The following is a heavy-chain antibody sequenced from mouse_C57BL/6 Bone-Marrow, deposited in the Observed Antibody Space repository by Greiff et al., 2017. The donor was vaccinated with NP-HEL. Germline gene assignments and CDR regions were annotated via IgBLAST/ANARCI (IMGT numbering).Heavy chain of an antibody. J-gene: IGHJ1*03. D-gene: IGHD2-3*01. CDR2: INPNYGTT. V-gene: IGHV1-39*01. CDR3: APIYDGYYDWYFDV. Sequence: VQLQQSGPELVKPGASVKISCKASGYSFTDYHMNWVKQSNGKSLEWIGVINPNYGTTSYNQKFKGKATLTVDQSSSTAYMQLNSLTSEDSAVYYCAPIYDGYYDWYFDVWGTGTTVTVSS. CDR1: GYSFTDYH.